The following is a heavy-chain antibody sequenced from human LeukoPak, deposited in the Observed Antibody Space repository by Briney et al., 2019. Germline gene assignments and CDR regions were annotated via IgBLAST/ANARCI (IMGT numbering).Heavy chain of an antibody. Sequence: GGSLRLSCAASGFTFSSYSMNRVRQAPGKGLEWVSSISSSSSYIYYADSVKGRFTISRDNAKNSLYLQMNSLRAEDTAVYYCARGYYDILTGYYFEYFQHWGQGTLVTVSS. CDR2: ISSSSSYI. J-gene: IGHJ1*01. V-gene: IGHV3-21*01. CDR3: ARGYYDILTGYYFEYFQH. D-gene: IGHD3-9*01. CDR1: GFTFSSYS.